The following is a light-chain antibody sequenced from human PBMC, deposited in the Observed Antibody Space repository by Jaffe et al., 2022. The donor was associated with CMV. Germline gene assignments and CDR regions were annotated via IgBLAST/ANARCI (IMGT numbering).Light chain of an antibody. Sequence: IVLTQAPATLSVSLGERAILSCTTSQNMKSHLAWYQQRPGQPPRLLIYGASTRATGVPDRFSGGGSGTEFTLTITSLQSEDFGTYYCQHYNNTPPWTFGQGTRVEVK. CDR2: GAS. CDR3: QHYNNTPPWT. CDR1: QNMKSH. V-gene: IGKV3-15*01. J-gene: IGKJ1*01.